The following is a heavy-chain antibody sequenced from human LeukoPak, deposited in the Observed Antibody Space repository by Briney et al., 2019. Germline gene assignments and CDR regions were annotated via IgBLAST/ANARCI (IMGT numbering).Heavy chain of an antibody. V-gene: IGHV1-69*13. CDR3: ARDIEITFGGVIEH. D-gene: IGHD3-16*01. J-gene: IGHJ5*02. Sequence: ASVKVSCKASGGTFSSYAISWVRQAPGQGLEWMGGIIPIFGTANYAQKFRGRVTITADESTSTAYMELSSLRSEDTAVYYCARDIEITFGGVIEHWGQGTLVTVSS. CDR2: IIPIFGTA. CDR1: GGTFSSYA.